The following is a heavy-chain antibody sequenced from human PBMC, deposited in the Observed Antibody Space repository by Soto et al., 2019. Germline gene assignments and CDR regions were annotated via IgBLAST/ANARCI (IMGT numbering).Heavy chain of an antibody. J-gene: IGHJ4*02. CDR3: ARGTIVARQHLDY. V-gene: IGHV3-30*03. Sequence: QVQLVESGGGVVQPVKSLRLSCAASGFTFSSYAMHWARQAPGKGLEWVTVISIRGGDEYYAESVRGRFTISRDDSKNTLYRQMDSLRVEDTAVYYCARGTIVARQHLDYWGQGTLVTVSS. CDR1: GFTFSSYA. CDR2: ISIRGGDE. D-gene: IGHD6-6*01.